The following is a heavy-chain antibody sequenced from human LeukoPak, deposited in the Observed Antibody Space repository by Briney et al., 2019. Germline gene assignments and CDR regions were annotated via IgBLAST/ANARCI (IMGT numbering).Heavy chain of an antibody. CDR1: EVTFNTYD. Sequence: GGSLRLSCAVSEVTFNTYDMHWVRQATGKGLEWVSATATSGTTYYSASVRGRFTISREHAKKSLDLQMNSLGVGDTAVYYCATGRTRDTNYPFVYWGLGTLVTVSS. J-gene: IGHJ4*02. V-gene: IGHV3-13*01. CDR2: TATSGTT. CDR3: ATGRTRDTNYPFVY. D-gene: IGHD1-1*01.